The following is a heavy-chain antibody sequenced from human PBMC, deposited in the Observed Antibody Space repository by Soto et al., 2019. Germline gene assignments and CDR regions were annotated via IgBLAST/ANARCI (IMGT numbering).Heavy chain of an antibody. J-gene: IGHJ6*02. CDR1: GFTFSSYG. V-gene: IGHV3-33*01. D-gene: IGHD6-13*01. CDR2: IWYDGSNK. Sequence: QVQLVESGGGVVQPGRSLRLSCAASGFTFSSYGMHWVRQAPGKGLEWVAVIWYDGSNKYYADSVKGRFTISRDNSKNTRYLQMNSLRAEDTAVYYCARGGLQGSSWYRNYYYYGMDVWGQGTTVTVSS. CDR3: ARGGLQGSSWYRNYYYYGMDV.